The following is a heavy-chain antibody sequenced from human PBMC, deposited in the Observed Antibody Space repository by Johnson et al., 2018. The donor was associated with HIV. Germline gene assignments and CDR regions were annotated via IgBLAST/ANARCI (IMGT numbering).Heavy chain of an antibody. CDR3: ATLNGHAFDI. Sequence: EVQLVESGGGLVKPGGSLRLSCAASGFTFSNAWMSWVRQAPGKGLEWVGRIRSKANSYATVYSASVKGRFTISRDDSKNTAYLQMNSLRAEDTAVYYCATLNGHAFDIWGQGTMVTVSS. CDR2: IRSKANSYAT. V-gene: IGHV3-73*01. J-gene: IGHJ3*02. CDR1: GFTFSNAW.